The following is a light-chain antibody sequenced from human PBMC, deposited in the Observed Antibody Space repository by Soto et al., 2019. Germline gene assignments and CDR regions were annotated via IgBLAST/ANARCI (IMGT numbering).Light chain of an antibody. CDR2: GAS. Sequence: EIVMTQSPATLSLSPGERATLSCRASQSVSSSYLASYQQKPGQAPRLLIYGASSRATGIPDRFSGSGSGTDFTLTISGLEPEDFAVYYCQKYGSSPLNFGGGTKVDIK. V-gene: IGKV3-20*01. CDR3: QKYGSSPLN. CDR1: QSVSSSY. J-gene: IGKJ4*01.